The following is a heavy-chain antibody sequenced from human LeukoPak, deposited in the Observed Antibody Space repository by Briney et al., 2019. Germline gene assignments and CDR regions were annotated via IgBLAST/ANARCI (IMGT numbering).Heavy chain of an antibody. CDR1: GGSISNYF. CDR2: IYTSGST. CDR3: ARDGGGNPVEY. D-gene: IGHD4-23*01. J-gene: IGHJ4*02. V-gene: IGHV4-4*07. Sequence: SETLSLTCSVSGGSISNYFWGWIRQPAGKGLEWIGRIYTSGSTNYNPSLKSRVTISVDTSKNQFSLKLSSVTAADTAVYYCARDGGGNPVEYWGQGTLVTVSS.